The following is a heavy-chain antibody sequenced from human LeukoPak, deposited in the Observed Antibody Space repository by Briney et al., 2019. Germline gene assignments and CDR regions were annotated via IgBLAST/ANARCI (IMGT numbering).Heavy chain of an antibody. V-gene: IGHV1-69*05. CDR3: ARDQSSYRRYSSGWDWLNWFDP. CDR2: IIPIFSTA. Sequence: SVKVSCKASGGTFSSYAISWVRQAPGQGLEWMGGIIPIFSTANYAQKFQGRVTITTDESTSTAYMELSSLRSEDTAVYYCARDQSSYRRYSSGWDWLNWFDPWGQGTLVTVSS. J-gene: IGHJ5*02. D-gene: IGHD6-19*01. CDR1: GGTFSSYA.